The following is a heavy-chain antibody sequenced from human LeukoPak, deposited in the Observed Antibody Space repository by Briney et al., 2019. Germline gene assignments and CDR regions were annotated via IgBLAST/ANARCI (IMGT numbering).Heavy chain of an antibody. CDR2: ITSSGSTI. J-gene: IGHJ3*02. D-gene: IGHD1-26*01. CDR1: GFTFRSYE. CDR3: AKENSGKYDAFDI. Sequence: GGSLRLSCAASGFTFRSYEMNWVRQAPGKGLEWISYITSSGSTIHYADSVKGRFTISRDNANNSLYLQMNSLRAEDTAVYYWAKENSGKYDAFDIWGQGTVVTVSS. V-gene: IGHV3-48*03.